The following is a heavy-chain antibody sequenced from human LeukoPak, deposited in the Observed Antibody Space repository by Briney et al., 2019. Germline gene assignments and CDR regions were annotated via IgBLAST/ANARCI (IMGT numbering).Heavy chain of an antibody. Sequence: GGSLRLSCAASGFTFSSYAMSWVRQAPGKGLEWVSGINWNGGSTGYADSVKGRFTISRDNAKNSLYLQMSSLRAEDTAVYYCARIGYSSSCTDYWGQGTLVTVSS. J-gene: IGHJ4*02. CDR1: GFTFSSYA. CDR3: ARIGYSSSCTDY. CDR2: INWNGGST. D-gene: IGHD6-13*01. V-gene: IGHV3-20*04.